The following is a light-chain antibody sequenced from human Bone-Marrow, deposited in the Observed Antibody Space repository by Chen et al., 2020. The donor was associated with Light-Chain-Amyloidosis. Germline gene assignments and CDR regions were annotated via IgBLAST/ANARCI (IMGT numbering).Light chain of an antibody. CDR2: STS. V-gene: IGLV7-43*01. CDR1: TGAVTSGYS. J-gene: IGLJ3*02. CDR3: LLYFGGAQPKWV. Sequence: QTVVTQEPSLTVSPGGTVTLTCASSTGAVTSGYSPNWFQQKPGQAPMARIYSTSNKHSWTPARFSGSLLGGKAALSLSCVQPEHEADYYCLLYFGGAQPKWVSGGGTTLTVL.